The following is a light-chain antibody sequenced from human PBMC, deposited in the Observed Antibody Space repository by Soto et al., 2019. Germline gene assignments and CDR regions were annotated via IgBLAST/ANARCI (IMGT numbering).Light chain of an antibody. J-gene: IGKJ1*01. V-gene: IGKV3-20*01. CDR2: GAS. CDR1: QFVNSRS. CDR3: QQYGSSPWT. Sequence: EIVLTQSPATLSVSPGERATLSCRASQFVNSRSLAWYQQKPGQAPRLLIYGASSRAAGIPDRFSGSGSGSDFTLTISRLEPEDFAVYYCQQYGSSPWTFGQGTKVDIK.